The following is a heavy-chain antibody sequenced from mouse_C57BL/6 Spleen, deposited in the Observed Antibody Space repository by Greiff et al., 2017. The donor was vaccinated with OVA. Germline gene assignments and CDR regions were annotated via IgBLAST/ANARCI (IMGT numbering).Heavy chain of an antibody. D-gene: IGHD2-3*01. CDR1: GFTFSDYY. CDR3: ARRGLLRGYYAMDY. CDR2: ISNGGGST. Sequence: VQLKESGGGLVQPGGSLKLSCAASGFTFSDYYMYWVRQTPEKRLEWVAYISNGGGSTYYPDTVKGRFTISRDNAKNTLYLQMSRLKSEDTAMYYCARRGLLRGYYAMDYWGQGTSVTVSS. J-gene: IGHJ4*01. V-gene: IGHV5-12*01.